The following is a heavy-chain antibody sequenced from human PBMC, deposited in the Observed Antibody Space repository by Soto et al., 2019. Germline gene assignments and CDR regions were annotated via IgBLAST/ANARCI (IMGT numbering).Heavy chain of an antibody. CDR1: GYTFTTYG. D-gene: IGHD6-19*01. Sequence: ASVKVSCKASGYTFTTYGISWVRQAPGQGLEWMGWISAYNGNTNYAQKLQGRVTMTTDTSTSTAYMELRSLRSDDTAVYYCARGDTVAVAGDFDYWGQGTLVTVSS. V-gene: IGHV1-18*01. CDR2: ISAYNGNT. CDR3: ARGDTVAVAGDFDY. J-gene: IGHJ4*02.